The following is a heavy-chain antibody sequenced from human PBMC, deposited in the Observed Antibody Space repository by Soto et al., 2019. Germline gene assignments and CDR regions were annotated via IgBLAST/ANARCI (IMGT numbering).Heavy chain of an antibody. CDR2: IYYSGST. CDR1: GGSISSGGYY. V-gene: IGHV4-31*03. J-gene: IGHJ6*02. Sequence: ASETLSLTCTVSGGSISSGGYYWSWIRQHPGKGLEWIGYIYYSGSTYYNPSLKSRVTISVDTSKNQFSLKLSSVTAADTAVYYCARAPYDILTGDDYGMDVWGQGTTVTVSS. D-gene: IGHD3-9*01. CDR3: ARAPYDILTGDDYGMDV.